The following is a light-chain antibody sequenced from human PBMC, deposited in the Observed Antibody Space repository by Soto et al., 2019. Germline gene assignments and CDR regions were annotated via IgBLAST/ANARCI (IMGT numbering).Light chain of an antibody. Sequence: DIQMTQSPSSLSASVGDRVTITCRASQGISNYIAWYQQKPGKVPKLPIYGASTLQSGVPSRFSGSGSGTDFTLTVSGLQPEDVATYSCQNYNSAFPTCGQGTKVEIK. CDR3: QNYNSAFPT. J-gene: IGKJ1*01. CDR2: GAS. CDR1: QGISNY. V-gene: IGKV1-27*01.